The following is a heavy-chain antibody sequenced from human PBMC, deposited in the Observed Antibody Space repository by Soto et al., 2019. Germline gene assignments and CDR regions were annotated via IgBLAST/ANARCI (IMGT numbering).Heavy chain of an antibody. Sequence: EVQLVESGGDLVQPGGSLRLSCVASGFRFSNGWMAWVRQAPGKGLEWVANMNQDGSAKTYVDSVKGRFTISRDNAKSSLYLQMSSLRVEDTAVSCCARDNGYNWFDPWGQGTMVTVSS. D-gene: IGHD2-8*01. CDR3: ARDNGYNWFDP. CDR2: MNQDGSAK. CDR1: GFRFSNGW. J-gene: IGHJ5*02. V-gene: IGHV3-7*01.